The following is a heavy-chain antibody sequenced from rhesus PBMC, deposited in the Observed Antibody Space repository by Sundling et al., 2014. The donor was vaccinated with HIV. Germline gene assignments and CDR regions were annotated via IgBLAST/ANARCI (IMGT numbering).Heavy chain of an antibody. CDR3: IRDRAAAVGPRFDF. D-gene: IGHD6-25*01. V-gene: IGHV3-136*01. CDR1: GFTFSNYG. Sequence: EVQLVESGGGLVQPGGSLRLSCAASGFTFSNYGMSWVRQAPGKGLEWVSSISSASSYIYYADSVKGRFTISRDNAKNSLSLQMNGLRAEDTAVYYCIRDRAAAVGPRFDFWGRGRSWSPSPQ. CDR2: ISSASSYI. J-gene: IGHJ4*01.